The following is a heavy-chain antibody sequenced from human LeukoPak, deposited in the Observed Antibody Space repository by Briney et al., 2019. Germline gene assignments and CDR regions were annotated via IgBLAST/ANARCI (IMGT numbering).Heavy chain of an antibody. Sequence: GGSLRLSCSASGINFSNYAMSWVRQAPGKGLEWVSAISGSGGSTYYADSVKGRFTISRDNSKNTLYLQMNSLRAEDTAVYYCAKERDYGDEPNEYFQHWGQGTLVTVSS. CDR3: AKERDYGDEPNEYFQH. D-gene: IGHD4-17*01. CDR2: ISGSGGST. J-gene: IGHJ1*01. CDR1: GINFSNYA. V-gene: IGHV3-23*01.